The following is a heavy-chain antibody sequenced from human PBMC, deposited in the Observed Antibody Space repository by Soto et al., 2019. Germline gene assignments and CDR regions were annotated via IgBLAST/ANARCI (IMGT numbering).Heavy chain of an antibody. CDR3: AKDAHITMIVVVPDY. D-gene: IGHD3-22*01. CDR2: ISYDGSNK. J-gene: IGHJ4*02. V-gene: IGHV3-30*18. CDR1: GFTFSSYG. Sequence: XXSLRLSFAASGFTFSSYGMHWVLQAPGKGLEWVAVISYDGSNKYYADSVKGRFTISRDNSKNTLYLQMNSLRAEDTAVYYCAKDAHITMIVVVPDYWGQGTLVTVSS.